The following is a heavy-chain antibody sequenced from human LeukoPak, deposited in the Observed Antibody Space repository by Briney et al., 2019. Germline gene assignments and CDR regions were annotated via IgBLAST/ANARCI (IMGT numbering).Heavy chain of an antibody. D-gene: IGHD5-18*01. CDR2: IKNDGTVK. Sequence: GGSLTLSCAASGFTFSYHWMTGVRPAPGKGLEWVANIKNDGTVKNYVDSVKGRFTISRDNAKNSLYLQMNSLRAEDTGVYYCAKASYSKGDYWGQGVLVTVSS. CDR3: AKASYSKGDY. CDR1: GFTFSYHW. V-gene: IGHV3-7*01. J-gene: IGHJ4*02.